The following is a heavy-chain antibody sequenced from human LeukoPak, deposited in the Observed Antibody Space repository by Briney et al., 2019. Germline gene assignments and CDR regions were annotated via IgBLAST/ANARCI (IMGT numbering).Heavy chain of an antibody. CDR1: GYTFTSYG. J-gene: IGHJ3*02. CDR2: INPSGGST. D-gene: IGHD7-27*01. Sequence: GASVKVSCKASGYTFTSYGISWVRQAPGQGLEWMGIINPSGGSTSYAQKFQGRVTMTRDTSTSTVYMELSSLRSEDTAVYYCARAKTGVSDAFDIWGQGTMVTVSS. CDR3: ARAKTGVSDAFDI. V-gene: IGHV1-46*01.